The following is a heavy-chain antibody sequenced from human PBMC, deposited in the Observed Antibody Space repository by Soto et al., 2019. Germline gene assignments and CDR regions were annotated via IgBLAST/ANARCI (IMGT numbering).Heavy chain of an antibody. J-gene: IGHJ4*02. V-gene: IGHV5-51*01. CDR2: IYPGDSDS. CDR1: GFTFTSYW. CDR3: AKHEGYCSTTTCSNFDY. Sequence: GESLKISCKGSGFTFTSYWIAWVRQMPGKGLEWMGIIYPGDSDSSYSPSYQGQVTISADKSINTAYLHWSSLKASDTAIYYCAKHEGYCSTTTCSNFDYWGQGTLVTVSS. D-gene: IGHD2-2*01.